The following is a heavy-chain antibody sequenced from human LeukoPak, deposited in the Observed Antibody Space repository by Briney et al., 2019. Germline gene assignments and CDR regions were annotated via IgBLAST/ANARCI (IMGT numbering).Heavy chain of an antibody. V-gene: IGHV3-9*03. J-gene: IGHJ4*02. CDR3: AKDKSGSWYYFDY. D-gene: IGHD6-13*01. Sequence: GGSLRLSCAASGFTFDDYAMHWVRQAPGKGLEWVSGISWNSGSIGYADSVKGRFTISRDNAKNSLYLQMNSLRAEDMALYYCAKDKSGSWYYFDYWGQGTLVTVSS. CDR2: ISWNSGSI. CDR1: GFTFDDYA.